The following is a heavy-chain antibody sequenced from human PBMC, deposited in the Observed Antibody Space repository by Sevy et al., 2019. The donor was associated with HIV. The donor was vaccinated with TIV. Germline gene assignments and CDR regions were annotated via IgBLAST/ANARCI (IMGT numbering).Heavy chain of an antibody. CDR3: ATTKDYYDSSGSPFDY. D-gene: IGHD3-22*01. J-gene: IGHJ4*01. Sequence: ASVKVSCKVSGYTLTQLSMHWVRQAPGKGLEWMGSFDPEDGETLYAQNFQGRVTMTEDTSTDTAYMALSSLRSEDTAIYYCATTKDYYDSSGSPFDYWGHGTLVTVSS. CDR1: GYTLTQLS. CDR2: FDPEDGET. V-gene: IGHV1-24*01.